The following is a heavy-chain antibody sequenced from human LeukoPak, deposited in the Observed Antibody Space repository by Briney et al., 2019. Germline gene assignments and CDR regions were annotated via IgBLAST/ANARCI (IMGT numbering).Heavy chain of an antibody. CDR2: TSYDGDNR. J-gene: IGHJ6*02. CDR1: GFTFSSYA. D-gene: IGHD6-13*01. CDR3: ARGAMAGAGSFFYYYGMDV. Sequence: PGGSLRLSCAASGFTFSSYALSWVRQGPDKGLEWVAVTSYDGDNRYYADSVKGRFTISRANSKNTLFLEMNSLRAEDTAMYYCARGAMAGAGSFFYYYGMDVWGQGTTVTVSS. V-gene: IGHV3-30-3*01.